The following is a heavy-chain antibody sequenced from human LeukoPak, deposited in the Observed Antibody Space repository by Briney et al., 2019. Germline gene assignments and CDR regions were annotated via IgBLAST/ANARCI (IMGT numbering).Heavy chain of an antibody. V-gene: IGHV4-39*02. Sequence: SETLSLTCAVSGDSVDNHNFYWGWIRQPPGRGLEWIGSIYFTGSTHYNPSLKSRVTISGDSSKNIFSLKLTSVTAADTALYYCARHRWAPSGSYFAPWGQGVLVTVSS. D-gene: IGHD3-10*01. CDR1: GDSVDNHNFY. CDR3: ARHRWAPSGSYFAP. CDR2: IYFTGST. J-gene: IGHJ5*02.